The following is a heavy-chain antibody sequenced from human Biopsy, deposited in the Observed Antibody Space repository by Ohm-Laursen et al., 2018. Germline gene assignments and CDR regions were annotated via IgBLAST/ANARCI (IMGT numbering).Heavy chain of an antibody. D-gene: IGHD3-9*01. CDR1: GYTLTELS. J-gene: IGHJ1*01. V-gene: IGHV1-24*01. Sequence: GASVKVSCKFSGYTLTELSMHWVRQAPGRGLEWMGGFAPENGKTIYAQKFQGRVTMTEDTSTDTAYMELSSLRSEDTAVYYCATKLTGYFHHWGQGTLVIVSS. CDR2: FAPENGKT. CDR3: ATKLTGYFHH.